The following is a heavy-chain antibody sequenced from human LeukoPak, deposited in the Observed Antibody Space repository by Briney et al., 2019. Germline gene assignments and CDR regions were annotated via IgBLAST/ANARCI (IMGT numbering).Heavy chain of an antibody. Sequence: SETLSLSCAVYGGSFNGFYWSWIRQPPGKGLEWIGEINHSGSTNYNPSLKSRVTISVDTSKNQFSLKLSSVTVADTAVYYCARGRGGWYIPSSNWFDPWGQGTLVTVSS. CDR2: INHSGST. CDR1: GGSFNGFY. V-gene: IGHV4-34*01. D-gene: IGHD6-19*01. J-gene: IGHJ5*02. CDR3: ARGRGGWYIPSSNWFDP.